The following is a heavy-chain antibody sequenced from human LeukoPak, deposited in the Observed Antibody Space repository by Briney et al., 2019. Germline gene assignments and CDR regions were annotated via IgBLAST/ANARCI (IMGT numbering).Heavy chain of an antibody. D-gene: IGHD5-12*01. Sequence: GGSLRLSCAASGFTFSSYALSWVRQAPGKGLEWVSGISASGGRTFYADSVKGRFTISRDNSKYTLYLQMSSLRAEDTAIYYCAKILNQGYIVATGFDSWGQGTLVTVSS. V-gene: IGHV3-23*01. CDR3: AKILNQGYIVATGFDS. CDR1: GFTFSSYA. CDR2: ISASGGRT. J-gene: IGHJ5*01.